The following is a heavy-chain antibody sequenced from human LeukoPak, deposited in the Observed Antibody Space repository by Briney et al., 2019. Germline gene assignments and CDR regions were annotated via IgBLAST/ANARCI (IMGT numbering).Heavy chain of an antibody. J-gene: IGHJ4*02. V-gene: IGHV4-4*07. D-gene: IGHD3-10*01. Sequence: IRXPXXXXXEXIGRIYTSGSTNYNPSLKSRVTMSVDTSKNQFSLKLSSVTAADTAVYYCAREVVRGVIITQNVIDYWGQGTLVTVSS. CDR3: AREVVRGVIITQNVIDY. CDR2: IYTSGST.